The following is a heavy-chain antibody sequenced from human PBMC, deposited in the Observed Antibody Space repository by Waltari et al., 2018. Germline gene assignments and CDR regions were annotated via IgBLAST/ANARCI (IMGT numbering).Heavy chain of an antibody. CDR3: AKDASSSFFGWFDP. CDR1: GFTFDDYA. Sequence: EVQPVESGGGLVQPGRSLRLSCAASGFTFDDYAMHWVRQAPGKGLEWVSGISWNSGSIGYADSVKGRFTISRDNAKNSLYLQMNSLRAEDTALYYCAKDASSSFFGWFDPWGQGTLVTVSS. CDR2: ISWNSGSI. J-gene: IGHJ5*02. D-gene: IGHD6-13*01. V-gene: IGHV3-9*01.